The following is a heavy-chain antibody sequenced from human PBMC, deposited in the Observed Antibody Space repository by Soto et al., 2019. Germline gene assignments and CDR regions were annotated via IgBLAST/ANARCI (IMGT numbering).Heavy chain of an antibody. Sequence: EVQLVESGGGLVQPGRSLRLSCAASGFTFDDYAMHWVRQAPGKGLEWVSGISWNSGSIGYADSVKGRFTISRDNAKNSLYLQMNSLRAEDTALYYCAKGPAFELEPYFDYWGQGTLVTVSS. D-gene: IGHD1-1*01. CDR2: ISWNSGSI. J-gene: IGHJ4*02. CDR3: AKGPAFELEPYFDY. CDR1: GFTFDDYA. V-gene: IGHV3-9*01.